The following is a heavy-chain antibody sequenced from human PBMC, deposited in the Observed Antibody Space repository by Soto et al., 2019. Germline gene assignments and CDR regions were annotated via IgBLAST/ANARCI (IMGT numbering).Heavy chain of an antibody. CDR1: GDRVSTNGAT. J-gene: IGHJ5*01. V-gene: IGHV6-1*01. CDR2: TYYRSKWYN. D-gene: IGHD2-8*01. CDR3: ARLIGNSWLDS. Sequence: SQTLSLTCAISGDRVSTNGATWDWIRQSPSRGLEWLGRTYYRSKWYNDYAVSVEGRITINPDTSNNQVSLQLNSVTPDDTAVYYCARLIGNSWLDSWGQGTLVTSPQ.